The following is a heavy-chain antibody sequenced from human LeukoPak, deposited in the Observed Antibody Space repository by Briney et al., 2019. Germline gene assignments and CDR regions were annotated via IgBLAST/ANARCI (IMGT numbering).Heavy chain of an antibody. CDR2: IYYSGST. D-gene: IGHD3-10*01. CDR1: GGSISSYY. Sequence: SETLSLTCTVSGGSISSYYWSWIRQPPGKRLEWIGYIYYSGSTNYNPSLKSRVTISVDTSKNQFSLKLSSVTAADTAVYYRARRLVVRGVIISDWFDPWGQGTLVTVSS. CDR3: ARRLVVRGVIISDWFDP. V-gene: IGHV4-59*01. J-gene: IGHJ5*02.